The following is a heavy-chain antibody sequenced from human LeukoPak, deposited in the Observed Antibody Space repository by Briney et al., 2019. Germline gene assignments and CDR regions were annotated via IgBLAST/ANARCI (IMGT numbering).Heavy chain of an antibody. Sequence: PGGSLRLSCAASGFTFSNYGMNWVRQAPGKGLEWVSFIRSKAYGGTTEYAASVKGRFTISRDDSKNIAYLQMNSLKIEDTAVYYCTRSGEGFGYLDLWGRGTLVTVSS. CDR3: TRSGEGFGYLDL. J-gene: IGHJ2*01. V-gene: IGHV3-49*04. CDR1: GFTFSNYG. D-gene: IGHD1-26*01. CDR2: IRSKAYGGTT.